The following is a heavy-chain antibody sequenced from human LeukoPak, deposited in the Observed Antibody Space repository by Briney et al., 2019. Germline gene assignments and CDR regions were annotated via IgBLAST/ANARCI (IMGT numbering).Heavy chain of an antibody. CDR3: ARGIRYTSSWYTYKWVDP. V-gene: IGHV4-34*01. J-gene: IGHJ5*02. CDR2: INHSGGT. D-gene: IGHD6-13*01. Sequence: SETLSLTCGVYGGSFSDYYWSWIRQPPGKGLGWIGEINHSGGTNYNPSLKSRVIISVDTSKNQFSLKLSSVTAADTAVYYCARGIRYTSSWYTYKWVDPWAQGTLVTVSS. CDR1: GGSFSDYY.